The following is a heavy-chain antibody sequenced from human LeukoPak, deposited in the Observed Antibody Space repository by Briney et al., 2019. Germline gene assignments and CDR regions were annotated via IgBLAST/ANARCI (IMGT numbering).Heavy chain of an antibody. D-gene: IGHD6-19*01. CDR1: GFTFSNAW. CDR2: IEASGGAT. V-gene: IGHV3-23*01. CDR3: AKGSGSGWYGWFAP. J-gene: IGHJ5*02. Sequence: GGSLRLSCAASGFTFSNAWMSWVRQAPGKGLEWVSSIEASGGATYYADSVKGRFTISRDNSKNTFYLQMNSLRAEDTAVYYCAKGSGSGWYGWFAPWGQGTLVTVSS.